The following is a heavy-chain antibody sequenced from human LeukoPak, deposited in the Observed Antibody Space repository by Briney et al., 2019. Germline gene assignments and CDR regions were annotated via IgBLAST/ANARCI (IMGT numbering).Heavy chain of an antibody. CDR2: ISYDGSNK. V-gene: IGHV3-30*18. CDR3: AKGLRSSWSFDY. J-gene: IGHJ4*02. D-gene: IGHD6-13*01. Sequence: GRSLRLSCAASGFTFSSYGMHWVRQAPGKGLEWVAVISYDGSNKDFADSVKGRFTISRDNSKNTLDLQMNSLRAEDTAVYYCAKGLRSSWSFDYWGQGTLVTVSS. CDR1: GFTFSSYG.